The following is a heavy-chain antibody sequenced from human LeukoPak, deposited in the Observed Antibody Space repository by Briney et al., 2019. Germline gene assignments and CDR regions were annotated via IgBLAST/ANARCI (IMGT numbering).Heavy chain of an antibody. CDR1: GGSISSGSYY. Sequence: PSETLSLTCTVSGGSISSGSYYWSWIRQPAGKGLEWIGRIYTSGSTNYNPSLKSRVTISVDTSKNQFSLKLSSVTAADTAVYYCARDSTYCSSTSCRRYYMDVWGKGTTVTVS. CDR3: ARDSTYCSSTSCRRYYMDV. CDR2: IYTSGST. D-gene: IGHD2-2*01. V-gene: IGHV4-61*02. J-gene: IGHJ6*03.